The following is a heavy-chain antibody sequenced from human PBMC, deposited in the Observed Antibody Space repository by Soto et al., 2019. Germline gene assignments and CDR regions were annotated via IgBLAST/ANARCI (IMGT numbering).Heavy chain of an antibody. D-gene: IGHD6-13*01. CDR2: INHSGST. J-gene: IGHJ5*02. Sequence: SETLSLTCAVYGGSFSGYYWSWIRQPPGKGLEWIGEINHSGSTNYNPSLKSRVTISVDTSKNQFSLKLSSVTAADTAVYYCARVSWPRRNWFDTWAQVTLVS. V-gene: IGHV4-34*01. CDR1: GGSFSGYY. CDR3: ARVSWPRRNWFDT.